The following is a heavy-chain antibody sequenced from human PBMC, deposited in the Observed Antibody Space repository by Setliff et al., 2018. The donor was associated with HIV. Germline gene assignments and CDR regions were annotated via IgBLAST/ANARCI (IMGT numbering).Heavy chain of an antibody. Sequence: SETLSLTCTVSHDSISRDYYWAWIRQPPGKGLVWIAHIYYNGNTDYNPSLKSRLSISVDTSKNQFSLKVSSVTAADTAVYYCARGGGDGYNYNYYYYGMDVWGQGTTVTVS. CDR1: HDSISRDYY. V-gene: IGHV4-38-2*02. J-gene: IGHJ6*02. D-gene: IGHD1-1*01. CDR2: IYYNGNT. CDR3: ARGGGDGYNYNYYYYGMDV.